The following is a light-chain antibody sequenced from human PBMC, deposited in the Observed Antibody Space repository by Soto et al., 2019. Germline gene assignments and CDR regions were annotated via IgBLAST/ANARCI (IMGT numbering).Light chain of an antibody. CDR1: QSVSSSY. Sequence: EIVFTQSPCTLSLSPGERATLSCRASQSVSSSYLAWYQQKPGQAPRLLIYGASTRATDIPATFTGSGSGTEFTLTISSLQSEDIAVYYCQQYNKWPQTFGQGTKVDI. CDR2: GAS. V-gene: IGKV3-15*01. J-gene: IGKJ1*01. CDR3: QQYNKWPQT.